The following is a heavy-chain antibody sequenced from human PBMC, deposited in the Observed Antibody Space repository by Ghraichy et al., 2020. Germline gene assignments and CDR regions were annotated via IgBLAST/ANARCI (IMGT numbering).Heavy chain of an antibody. Sequence: SESPSLTCAVYGGSFSDYYWSWIRQPPGRGLEWIGEINHSGSTNYNPSLKSRVTISVDTSKNQFSLKLSSVTAADTAVYFCARAPIVAGYGMDVWGQGTTVTVSS. V-gene: IGHV4-34*01. J-gene: IGHJ6*02. CDR3: ARAPIVAGYGMDV. CDR2: INHSGST. CDR1: GGSFSDYY. D-gene: IGHD2-21*01.